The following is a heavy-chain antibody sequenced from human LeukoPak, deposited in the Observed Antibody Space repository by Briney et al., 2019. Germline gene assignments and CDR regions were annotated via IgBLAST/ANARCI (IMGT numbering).Heavy chain of an antibody. CDR2: IYTSGGT. V-gene: IGHV4-4*07. Sequence: SETLSLTCTVSGGSISSYYWSWIRQPAGKGLEWIGRIYTSGGTNYNPSLKSRVTMSVDTSKNQFSLKLSSVTAADTAVYYCARAGDSSGYEYYFDYWGQGTLVTVSS. CDR3: ARAGDSSGYEYYFDY. CDR1: GGSISSYY. D-gene: IGHD3-22*01. J-gene: IGHJ4*02.